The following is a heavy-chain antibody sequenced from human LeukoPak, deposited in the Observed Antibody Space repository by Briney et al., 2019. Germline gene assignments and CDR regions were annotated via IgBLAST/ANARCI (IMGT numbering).Heavy chain of an antibody. V-gene: IGHV4-31*03. Sequence: SQTLSLTCSVSGGSISISGFYWNWIRQLPGKGLEWIGYTYNSGNTYYNPSFGSRVTISTDTSMNQFFLRSHSVTAADTAVYYCARSSGWRDAFDFWGGGTMVTVSS. D-gene: IGHD6-19*01. J-gene: IGHJ3*01. CDR2: TYNSGNT. CDR1: GGSISISGFY. CDR3: ARSSGWRDAFDF.